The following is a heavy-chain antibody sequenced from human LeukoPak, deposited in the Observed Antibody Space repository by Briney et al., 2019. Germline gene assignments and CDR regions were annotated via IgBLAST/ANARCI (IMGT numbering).Heavy chain of an antibody. CDR3: AKAVSSGYSYPINYYYGMDV. V-gene: IGHV3-30*18. CDR2: ISYDGSNK. CDR1: GFTSSSYG. D-gene: IGHD3-22*01. J-gene: IGHJ6*02. Sequence: GRSLRLSRAASGFTSSSYGMHWVRQAPGKGLEWVAVISYDGSNKYYADSVKGRFTISRDNSKNTLYLQMNSLRAEDTAVYYCAKAVSSGYSYPINYYYGMDVWGQGTTVTVSS.